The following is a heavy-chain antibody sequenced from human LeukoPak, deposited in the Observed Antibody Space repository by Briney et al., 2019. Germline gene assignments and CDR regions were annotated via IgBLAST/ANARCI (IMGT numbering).Heavy chain of an antibody. CDR3: ARPGYSGYDFF. J-gene: IGHJ4*02. CDR1: GFTFSSYA. CDR2: ISYDGSNK. V-gene: IGHV3-30-3*01. D-gene: IGHD5-12*01. Sequence: GGSLRLSCAASGFTFSSYAMHWVRQATGKGLEGVAVISYDGSNKYYADSVKGRFTISRDNSKNTLYLQMNSLRAEDTAVYYCARPGYSGYDFFWGQGTLVTVSS.